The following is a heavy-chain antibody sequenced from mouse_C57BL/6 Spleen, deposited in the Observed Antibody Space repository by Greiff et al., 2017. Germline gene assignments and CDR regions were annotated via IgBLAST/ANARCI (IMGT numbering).Heavy chain of an antibody. CDR3: ARDYGLYYFDY. CDR1: GYTFTSYW. Sequence: QVQLQQPGAELVKPGASVKLSCKASGYTFTSYWMHWVKQRPGQGLEWIGMIHPNSGSTNYNEKFKSKATLAVDKSSSTAYMQLSSLTSEDSAVYYCARDYGLYYFDYWGQGTTLTVSS. CDR2: IHPNSGST. V-gene: IGHV1-64*01. J-gene: IGHJ2*01. D-gene: IGHD1-1*02.